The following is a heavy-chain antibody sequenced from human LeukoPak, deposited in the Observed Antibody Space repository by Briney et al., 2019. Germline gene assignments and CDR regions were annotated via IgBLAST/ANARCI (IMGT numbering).Heavy chain of an antibody. Sequence: SETLSLTCTVSGGSISSSSYYWGWIRQPPGKGLEWIGSTYYSGSTYYNPSLKSRVTISVDTSKNQFSLKLSSVTAADTAVYYCARQLVDFWAPRYFDYWGQGTLVTVSS. V-gene: IGHV4-39*01. CDR2: TYYSGST. CDR1: GGSISSSSYY. D-gene: IGHD3-3*01. J-gene: IGHJ4*02. CDR3: ARQLVDFWAPRYFDY.